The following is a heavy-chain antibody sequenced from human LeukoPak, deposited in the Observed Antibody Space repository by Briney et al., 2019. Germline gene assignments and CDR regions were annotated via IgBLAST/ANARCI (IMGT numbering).Heavy chain of an antibody. CDR2: INPNSGGT. Sequence: ASVKVSCKASGYTFTGYYTHWVRQAPGQGLEWMGWINPNSGGTNYAQKFQGRVTMTRDTSISTAYMELSRLRSDDTAVYYCARGGIVGATTFEDWGQGTLVTVSS. J-gene: IGHJ4*02. V-gene: IGHV1-2*02. CDR3: ARGGIVGATTFED. D-gene: IGHD1-26*01. CDR1: GYTFTGYY.